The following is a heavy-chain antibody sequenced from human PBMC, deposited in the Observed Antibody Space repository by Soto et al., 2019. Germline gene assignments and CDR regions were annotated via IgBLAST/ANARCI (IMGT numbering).Heavy chain of an antibody. J-gene: IGHJ4*02. Sequence: SGPTLVNPTQTLTLTCTVSGFSLTTSGVGVGWIRQPPGKAPEWLALIYWDGIERYSPSLRSRLTITMDTSKNQVVLTMTTMDPVDTATYYCAHSPCSGGTCYLFDHWGQGNPVPVSS. D-gene: IGHD2-15*01. CDR1: GFSLTTSGVG. V-gene: IGHV2-5*02. CDR2: IYWDGIE. CDR3: AHSPCSGGTCYLFDH.